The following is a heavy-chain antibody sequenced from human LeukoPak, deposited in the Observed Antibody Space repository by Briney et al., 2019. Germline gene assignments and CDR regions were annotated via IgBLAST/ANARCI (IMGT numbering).Heavy chain of an antibody. CDR2: ISGSGGNT. CDR3: ASVEMATMGAAFDI. Sequence: GGSLRLSCAASGFTFSSYAMSWVRQAPGKGLYWVSAISGSGGNTYYADSVKGRFTISRDNSKNTLYLQMNSLRAEDTDVYYCASVEMATMGAAFDIWGQGTMVTVSS. J-gene: IGHJ3*02. D-gene: IGHD5-24*01. CDR1: GFTFSSYA. V-gene: IGHV3-23*01.